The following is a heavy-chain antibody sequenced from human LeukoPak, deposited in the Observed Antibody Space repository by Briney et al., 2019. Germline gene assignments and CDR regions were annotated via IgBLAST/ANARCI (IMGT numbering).Heavy chain of an antibody. Sequence: SETLSLTCAVYGGSFSGYYWSWIRQPPGKGLEWIGEINHSGSTNYNPSLKSRVTISVDTSKNQFSLKLSSVTAADTAVYYCARGTPPYSRNGDFDYWGQGTLVTVSS. CDR2: INHSGST. CDR3: ARGTPPYSRNGDFDY. CDR1: GGSFSGYY. J-gene: IGHJ4*02. V-gene: IGHV4-34*01. D-gene: IGHD6-13*01.